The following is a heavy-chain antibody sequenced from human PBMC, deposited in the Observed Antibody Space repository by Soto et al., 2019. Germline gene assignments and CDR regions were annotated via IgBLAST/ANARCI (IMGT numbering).Heavy chain of an antibody. CDR2: ISYDGSNK. Sequence: QVQLVESGGGVVQPGRSLRLSCAASGFTFSSYAMHWVRQAPGKGLEWVAVISYDGSNKYYADSVKGRFTISRDNSKNTLYLQMNSLRAEDTAVYYCARDHSGELGARYYGMDVWGQGTTVTVSS. CDR1: GFTFSSYA. J-gene: IGHJ6*02. V-gene: IGHV3-30-3*01. D-gene: IGHD1-26*01. CDR3: ARDHSGELGARYYGMDV.